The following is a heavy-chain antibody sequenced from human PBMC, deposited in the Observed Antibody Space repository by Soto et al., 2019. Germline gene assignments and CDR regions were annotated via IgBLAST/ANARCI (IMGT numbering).Heavy chain of an antibody. CDR3: ARDEGAARPPFDS. Sequence: QVHLVQSGGGVVQPGRSLRLSCAASGFTFRSYAMHWVRQAPGKGLERVASISYDGNNKFYRDSVKGRFAISRDNSENTLYLQLNSLSPEDTAVYYCARDEGAARPPFDSWGQGTLVTVSS. V-gene: IGHV3-30*09. CDR2: ISYDGNNK. J-gene: IGHJ4*02. CDR1: GFTFRSYA. D-gene: IGHD6-6*01.